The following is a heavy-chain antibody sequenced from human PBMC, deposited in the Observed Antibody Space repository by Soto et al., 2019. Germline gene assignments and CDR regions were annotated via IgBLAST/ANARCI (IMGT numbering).Heavy chain of an antibody. CDR2: ISSSSSYI. CDR3: ALESPPPWPISKLTTPQGY. Sequence: PGRSLRLACAPSGFTFISYSMNWVRQAPGTWLEWVSSISSSSSYIYYADSVKGRFTISRDNAKNSLYLQMNSLRAEDTAVYYCALESPPPWPISKLTTPQGYWGQGTLVTVSS. CDR1: GFTFISYS. D-gene: IGHD1-1*01. J-gene: IGHJ4*02. V-gene: IGHV3-21*04.